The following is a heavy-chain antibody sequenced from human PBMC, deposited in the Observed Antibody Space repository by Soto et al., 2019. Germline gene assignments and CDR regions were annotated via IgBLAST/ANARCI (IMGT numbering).Heavy chain of an antibody. CDR2: ISGSGGST. V-gene: IGHV3-23*01. J-gene: IGHJ4*02. D-gene: IGHD2-15*01. Sequence: HPGGSLRLSCAASGFTFSSYAMSWVRQAPGKGLEWVSAISGSGGSTYYADSVKGRFTISRDNSKNTLYLQMNSLRAEDTAVYYCAKGGCSGGSCYSGTGSDYWGQGTLVTVSS. CDR3: AKGGCSGGSCYSGTGSDY. CDR1: GFTFSSYA.